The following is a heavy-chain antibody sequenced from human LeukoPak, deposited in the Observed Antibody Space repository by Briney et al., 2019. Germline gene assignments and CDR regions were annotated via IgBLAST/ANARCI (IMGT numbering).Heavy chain of an antibody. D-gene: IGHD3-22*01. Sequence: PSETLSLTCTVSGGSISSSSYYWGWIRQPPGKGLEWIGSIYHSGSTYYNPSLKSRVTISVDTSKNQFSLKLSSVTAADTAVYYCARTSGYYYEYFDYWGQGTLVTVSS. CDR2: IYHSGST. CDR1: GGSISSSSYY. V-gene: IGHV4-39*07. CDR3: ARTSGYYYEYFDY. J-gene: IGHJ4*02.